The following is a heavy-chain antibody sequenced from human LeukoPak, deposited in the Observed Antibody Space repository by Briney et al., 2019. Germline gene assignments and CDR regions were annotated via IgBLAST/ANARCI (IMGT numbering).Heavy chain of an antibody. CDR2: ISSSSSTI. Sequence: GGSPRLSCAASGFTFSSYSMNWVRQAPGKGLEWVSYISSSSSTIYHADSVKGRFTISRDNAKNSLYLQMNSLRAEDTAVYYCARDLDDSSGYLWAFDIWGQGTMVTVSS. D-gene: IGHD3-22*01. J-gene: IGHJ3*02. V-gene: IGHV3-48*01. CDR1: GFTFSSYS. CDR3: ARDLDDSSGYLWAFDI.